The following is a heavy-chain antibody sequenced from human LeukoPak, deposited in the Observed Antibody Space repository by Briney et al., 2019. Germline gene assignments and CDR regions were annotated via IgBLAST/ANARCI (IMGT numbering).Heavy chain of an antibody. CDR3: ARDYCSGGSCYSFYYYYGMDV. CDR2: IWYDGSNK. V-gene: IGHV3-33*01. D-gene: IGHD2-15*01. CDR1: GFTFSSYG. Sequence: GGSLRLSCAASGFTFSSYGMHWVRQAPGKGLEWVAAIWYDGSNKYYADSVKGRFTISSDNSKNTLYLQMNSLRAEDTAVYYCARDYCSGGSCYSFYYYYGMDVWGQGTTVTVSS. J-gene: IGHJ6*02.